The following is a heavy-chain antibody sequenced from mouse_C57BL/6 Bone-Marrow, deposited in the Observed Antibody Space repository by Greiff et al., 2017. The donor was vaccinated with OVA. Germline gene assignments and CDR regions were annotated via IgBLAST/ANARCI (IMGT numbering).Heavy chain of an antibody. CDR1: GFTFSSYA. CDR2: ISDGGSYT. CDR3: ARRHYYGSKDFDY. V-gene: IGHV5-4*03. J-gene: IGHJ2*01. Sequence: EVKLQESGGGLVKPGGSLKLSCAASGFTFSSYAMSWVRQTPEKRLEWVATISDGGSYTYYPDNVKGRFTISRDNAKNNLYLQMSHLKSEDTAVYYCARRHYYGSKDFDYWGQGTTLTVSS. D-gene: IGHD1-1*01.